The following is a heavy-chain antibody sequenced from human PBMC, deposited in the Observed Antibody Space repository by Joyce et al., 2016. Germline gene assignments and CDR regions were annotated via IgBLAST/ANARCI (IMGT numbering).Heavy chain of an antibody. D-gene: IGHD2-2*01. CDR2: ISSTGRTI. V-gene: IGHV3-11*01. J-gene: IGHJ6*02. Sequence: QVQLVESGGGLVKPGASMRLSCAASGFTFSVYYMSWISQAAGKGLGWVSDISSTGRTIYYEDSVKGRITMSRKNAKNSLYLQMNSLRAEDTAVYYWARGPGYCSTTTCSPGDGMDVLGQGTTVTVSS. CDR3: ARGPGYCSTTTCSPGDGMDV. CDR1: GFTFSVYY.